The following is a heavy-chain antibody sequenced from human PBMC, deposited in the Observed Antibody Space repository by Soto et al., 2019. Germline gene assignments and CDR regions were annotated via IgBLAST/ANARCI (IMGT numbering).Heavy chain of an antibody. CDR3: ARRTVTWWYDY. Sequence: PSETLSLTCTVSGGSISSSSYYWGWIRQPPGKGLEWIGSIYYSGSTYYNPSLKSRVTISVDTSKNQFSLKLSSVTAADTAVYYCARRTVTWWYDYWGQGTLVTVSS. CDR2: IYYSGST. J-gene: IGHJ4*02. CDR1: GGSISSSSYY. D-gene: IGHD4-17*01. V-gene: IGHV4-39*01.